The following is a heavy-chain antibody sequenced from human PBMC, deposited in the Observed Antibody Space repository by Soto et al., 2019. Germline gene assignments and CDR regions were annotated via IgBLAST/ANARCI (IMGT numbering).Heavy chain of an antibody. V-gene: IGHV3-74*01. CDR1: GFTFSSSW. CDR3: AREWSYALNY. Sequence: GGSLRLSCAASGFTFSSSWMHWVRQAPGKGLVWVSHINSDGTDTNYADSVRGRFTISRDNAKNTVYLQMNSLRAEDTAVYYCAREWSYALNYWGQGSLVTVSS. D-gene: IGHD3-16*01. CDR2: INSDGTDT. J-gene: IGHJ4*02.